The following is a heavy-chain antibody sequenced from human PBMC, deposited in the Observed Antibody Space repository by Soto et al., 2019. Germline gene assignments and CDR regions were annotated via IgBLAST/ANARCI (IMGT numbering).Heavy chain of an antibody. V-gene: IGHV4-39*01. CDR1: GGAIIDTNYY. CDR3: ARHIRYTYGYLPRYIDQ. J-gene: IGHJ4*02. D-gene: IGHD5-18*01. Sequence: SETLSLTCTVSGGAIIDTNYYWGWIRQPPGKGLEWIGSIFHSGNTYYNPSLESRVTISVDTSKNQFSLMLNSVTAADTAIYYCARHIRYTYGYLPRYIDQWGQGNLVPVYS. CDR2: IFHSGNT.